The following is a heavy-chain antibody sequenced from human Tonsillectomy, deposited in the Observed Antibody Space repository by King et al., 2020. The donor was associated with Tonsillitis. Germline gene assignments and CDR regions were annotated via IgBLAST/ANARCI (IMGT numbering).Heavy chain of an antibody. D-gene: IGHD1-26*01. J-gene: IGHJ3*02. CDR3: ARSRYSGSYSDAFDI. CDR2: IYYSGST. Sequence: QMQLQESGPGLVKPSETLSLTCTVSGGSISSYYCSWIRQPPGKGLEWIGYIYYSGSTNYNPSLKSRVTISVDTSKNQFSLKLRPVTAADTAVYYCARSRYSGSYSDAFDIWGQGTMVTVSS. V-gene: IGHV4-59*08. CDR1: GGSISSYY.